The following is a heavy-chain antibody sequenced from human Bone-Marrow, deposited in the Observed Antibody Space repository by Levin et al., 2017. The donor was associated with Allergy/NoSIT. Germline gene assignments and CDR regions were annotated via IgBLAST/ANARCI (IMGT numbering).Heavy chain of an antibody. CDR2: MYKSSSA. J-gene: IGHJ6*03. D-gene: IGHD3-10*01. CDR3: TRQAYGTRYYSRSPKNKQDDYYYMDV. Sequence: SETLSLTCTVSGASINNHHWSWIRQPPGKALEWIGYMYKSSSANFNPSLKSRVSMSADMSKNQFSLSLSSVTAADTTVYYCTRQAYGTRYYSRSPKNKQDDYYYMDVWGRGTTVTVSS. CDR1: GASINNHH. V-gene: IGHV4-59*11.